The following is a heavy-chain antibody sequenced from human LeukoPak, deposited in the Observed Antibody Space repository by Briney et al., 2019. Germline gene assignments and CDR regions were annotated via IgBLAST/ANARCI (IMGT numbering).Heavy chain of an antibody. Sequence: ASVKVSCKASGYTFTGYYMHWVRQAPGQGLEWMGWINPNSGGTNYAQKFQGRVTMTRDTSISTAYMELSRLRSDDTAVYYCARGTWELPHAFDIWGQGTMVTVSS. D-gene: IGHD1-26*01. CDR1: GYTFTGYY. CDR3: ARGTWELPHAFDI. J-gene: IGHJ3*02. CDR2: INPNSGGT. V-gene: IGHV1-2*02.